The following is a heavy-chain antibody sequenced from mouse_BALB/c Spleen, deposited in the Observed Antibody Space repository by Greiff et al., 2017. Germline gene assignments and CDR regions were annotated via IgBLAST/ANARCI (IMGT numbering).Heavy chain of an antibody. CDR1: GYAFTNYL. CDR2: INPGSGGT. V-gene: IGHV1-54*01. J-gene: IGHJ3*01. D-gene: IGHD4-1*01. Sequence: QVQLQQSGAELVRPGTSVKVSCKASGYAFTNYLIEWVKQRPGQGLEWIGVINPGSGGTNYNEKFKGKATLTADKSSSTAYMQLSSLTSDDSAVFFWARGAAGAWFAYWGQGTLVTVSA. CDR3: ARGAAGAWFAY.